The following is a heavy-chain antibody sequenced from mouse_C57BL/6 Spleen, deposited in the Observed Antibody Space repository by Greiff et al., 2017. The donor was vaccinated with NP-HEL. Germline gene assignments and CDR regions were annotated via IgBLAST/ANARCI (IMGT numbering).Heavy chain of an antibody. CDR2: IDPANGNT. CDR3: ATGGSSYDFDY. V-gene: IGHV14-3*01. D-gene: IGHD1-1*01. J-gene: IGHJ2*01. CDR1: GFNIKNTY. Sequence: EVQLQESVAELVRPGASVKLSCTASGFNIKNTYMPWVKQRPEQGLEWIGRIDPANGNTKYAPKFQGKATITADTSSNTAYLQLSSLTSEDTAIYYCATGGSSYDFDYWGQGTTLTVSS.